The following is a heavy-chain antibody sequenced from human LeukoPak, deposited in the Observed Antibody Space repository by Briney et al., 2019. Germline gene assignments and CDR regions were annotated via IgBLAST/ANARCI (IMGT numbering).Heavy chain of an antibody. CDR2: IYYSGST. CDR3: ARHPFKRNYFDY. D-gene: IGHD3-16*01. Sequence: SETLSLTCTVSGGSISGGGYYWSWIRQPPGKGLEWIGYIYYSGSTNYNPSLKSRVTISVDTSKNQFSLKLSSVTAADTAVYYCARHPFKRNYFDYWGQGTLVTVSS. V-gene: IGHV4-61*08. J-gene: IGHJ4*02. CDR1: GGSISGGGYY.